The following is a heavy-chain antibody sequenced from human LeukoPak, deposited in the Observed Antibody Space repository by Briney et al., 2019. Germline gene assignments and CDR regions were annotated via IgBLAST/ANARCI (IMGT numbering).Heavy chain of an antibody. CDR1: GFAFSSYS. V-gene: IGHV3-21*04. D-gene: IGHD5-12*01. CDR3: ARDGEYSGYDWGNDY. Sequence: GGSLRLSCAASGFAFSSYSMNWVRQAPGKGLEWVSSISSSSSYIYYADSVKGRFTISRDNAKNSLYLQMNSLRAEDTAVYYCARDGEYSGYDWGNDYWGQGTLVTVSS. CDR2: ISSSSSYI. J-gene: IGHJ4*02.